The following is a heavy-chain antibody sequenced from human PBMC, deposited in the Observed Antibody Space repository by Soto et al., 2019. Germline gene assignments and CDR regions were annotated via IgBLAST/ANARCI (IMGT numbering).Heavy chain of an antibody. J-gene: IGHJ5*02. CDR2: INPKSRGT. V-gene: IGHV1-2*02. CDR3: ARVTLKAGNWFDP. CDR1: GYTFTDYF. Sequence: ASVKVSCKASGYTFTDYFIHWVLQAPGQGFEWMGWINPKSRGTTYAQKFQGRVTMTRDTSNSTAYMELRGLRSDDTAVYYCARVTLKAGNWFDPWGQGTLVTVSS.